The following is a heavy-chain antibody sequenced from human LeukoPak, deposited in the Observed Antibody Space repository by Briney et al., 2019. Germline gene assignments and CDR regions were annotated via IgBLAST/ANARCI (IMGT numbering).Heavy chain of an antibody. V-gene: IGHV4-31*03. CDR3: ARASGYSYGRIDY. J-gene: IGHJ4*02. CDR1: GGSISSGGYY. D-gene: IGHD5-18*01. CDR2: IYYSGST. Sequence: SETLSLTCTVSGGSISSGGYYWSWIRQHPAKGLEWIGYIYYSGSTYYNPSLKSRVTISVDTSKNQFSLKLSSVTAADTAVYYCARASGYSYGRIDYWGQGTLVTVSS.